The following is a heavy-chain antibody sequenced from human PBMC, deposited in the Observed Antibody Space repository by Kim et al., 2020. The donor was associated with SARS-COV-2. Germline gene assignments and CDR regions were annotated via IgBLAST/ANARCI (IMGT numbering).Heavy chain of an antibody. J-gene: IGHJ4*02. D-gene: IGHD3-10*01. Sequence: DSVKGRFTISRDNAKDSLYMQMNSLTAEDTAVYYCARLVGSIRGDARFDYWGQGTLVTVSS. CDR3: ARLVGSIRGDARFDY. V-gene: IGHV3-21*01.